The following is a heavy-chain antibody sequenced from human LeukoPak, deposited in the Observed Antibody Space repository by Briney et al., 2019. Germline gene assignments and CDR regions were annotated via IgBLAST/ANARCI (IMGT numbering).Heavy chain of an antibody. J-gene: IGHJ3*02. CDR3: ARGDAFDI. V-gene: IGHV3-53*01. Sequence: GESLKISCAASGFTVSSNYMSWVRQALGKGLEWVSVIYSGGSTYYADSVKGRFTISRDNSKNTLYLQMNSLRAEDTAVYYCARGDAFDIWGQGTMVTVSS. CDR1: GFTVSSNY. CDR2: IYSGGST.